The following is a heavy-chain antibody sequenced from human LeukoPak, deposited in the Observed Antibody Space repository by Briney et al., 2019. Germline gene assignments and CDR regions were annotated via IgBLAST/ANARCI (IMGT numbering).Heavy chain of an antibody. Sequence: GESLKISCKGSGYSFTSYWIGWVRPMPGKGVEWMGIIYPGDSDTRYSPSFQGQVTISGDKSISTAYLQWSSLKASDTAMYYGARFPPPDLTGLYYFDYWGQGTLVTVSS. J-gene: IGHJ4*02. CDR2: IYPGDSDT. CDR1: GYSFTSYW. D-gene: IGHD3-3*01. V-gene: IGHV5-51*01. CDR3: ARFPPPDLTGLYYFDY.